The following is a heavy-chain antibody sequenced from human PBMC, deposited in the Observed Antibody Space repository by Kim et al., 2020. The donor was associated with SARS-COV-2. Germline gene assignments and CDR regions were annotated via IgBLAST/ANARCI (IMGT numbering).Heavy chain of an antibody. J-gene: IGHJ6*02. CDR2: ISYDGSNK. D-gene: IGHD2-2*01. Sequence: GGSLRLSCAASGFTFSSYAMHWVRQAPGKGLEWVAVISYDGSNKYYVDSVKGRFTISRDNSKNTLYLQMNSLRAEDTDVYYCARDRYFSSTSCYLGYYYYYDGMDVWGQGTTVTVSS. CDR1: GFTFSSYA. CDR3: ARDRYFSSTSCYLGYYYYYDGMDV. V-gene: IGHV3-30*04.